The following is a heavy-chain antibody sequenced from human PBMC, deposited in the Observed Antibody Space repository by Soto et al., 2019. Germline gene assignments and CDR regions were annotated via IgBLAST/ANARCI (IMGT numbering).Heavy chain of an antibody. Sequence: ASVKVSCKASGYTFTSYAVHWVRQAPGQRLEWMGWINAGNGNTKYSQKFQGRVTVTRDTSASTAYMELSSLRSEDTAVYYCARGDDLDYYYTMDVWGQGTTVTVSS. CDR2: INAGNGNT. CDR3: ARGDDLDYYYTMDV. D-gene: IGHD3-16*01. J-gene: IGHJ6*02. V-gene: IGHV1-3*01. CDR1: GYTFTSYA.